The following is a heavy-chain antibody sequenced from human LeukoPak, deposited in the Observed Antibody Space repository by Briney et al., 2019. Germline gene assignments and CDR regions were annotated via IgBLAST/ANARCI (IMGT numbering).Heavy chain of an antibody. D-gene: IGHD3-10*01. V-gene: IGHV4-34*01. CDR1: GGSFSGSY. J-gene: IGHJ6*03. CDR2: INHSGST. Sequence: SETLSLTCTVNGGSFSGSYWSWIRQSPGRGLEWIGEINHSGSTNYNPSLKSQVSISIDTSKNQFSLKLTSVTAADTAMYYCARGPTMVRGVIRFYYYMDAWGKRTTVTVSS. CDR3: ARGPTMVRGVIRFYYYMDA.